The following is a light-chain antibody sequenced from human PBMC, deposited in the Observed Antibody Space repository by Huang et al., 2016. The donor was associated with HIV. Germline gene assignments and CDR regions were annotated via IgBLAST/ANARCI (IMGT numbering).Light chain of an antibody. V-gene: IGKV4-1*01. CDR1: QSVYSSSTSKDY. CDR2: WAS. CDR3: QQYYSSPQT. J-gene: IGKJ1*01. Sequence: DIIMTQSPDSLAVSPGERATLNCRSSQSVYSSSTSKDYMAWFQPKPGQLPRLLLFWASTREAGVPDRFSGSGSGTHFTLTIANLEAEDAAIYYCQQYYSSPQTFGQGTRVEVK.